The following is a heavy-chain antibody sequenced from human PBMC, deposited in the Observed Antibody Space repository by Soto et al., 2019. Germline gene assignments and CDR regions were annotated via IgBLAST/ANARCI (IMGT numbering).Heavy chain of an antibody. CDR1: GFTFSSYG. CDR2: ISYDGSNK. D-gene: IGHD6-19*01. V-gene: IGHV3-30*18. CDR3: AKVAGYSSGWSPYFDY. Sequence: QVQLVESGGGVVQPGRSLRLSCAASGFTFSSYGMHWVRQAPGQGLEWVAVISYDGSNKYYADSVKGRFNISRDNSKNTLYLQMNSLRAEDTAVYYCAKVAGYSSGWSPYFDYWGQGTLVTVSS. J-gene: IGHJ4*02.